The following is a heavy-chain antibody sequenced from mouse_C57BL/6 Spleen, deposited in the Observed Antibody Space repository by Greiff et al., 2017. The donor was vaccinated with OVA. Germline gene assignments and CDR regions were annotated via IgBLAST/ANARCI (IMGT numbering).Heavy chain of an antibody. CDR1: GYTFTDYN. V-gene: IGHV1-22*01. CDR2: INPNNGGT. D-gene: IGHD1-1*01. CDR3: ARGYYGSSPFAY. Sequence: EVQLQESGPELVKPGASVKMSCKASGYTFTDYNMHWVKQSHGKSLEWIGYINPNNGGTSYNQKFKGKATLTVNKSSSTAYMELRSLTSEDAAVEDCARGYYGSSPFAYWGQGTLVTVSA. J-gene: IGHJ3*01.